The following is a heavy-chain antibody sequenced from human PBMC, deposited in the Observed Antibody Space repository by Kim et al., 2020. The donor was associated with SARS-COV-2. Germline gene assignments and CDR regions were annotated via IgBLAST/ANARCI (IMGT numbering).Heavy chain of an antibody. CDR1: GGSVSSGSYY. D-gene: IGHD3-10*01. Sequence: SETLSLTCTVSGGSVSSGSYYWSWIRQPPGKGLEWIGYIYYSGSTNYNPSLKSRVTISVDTSKNHFSLKLSSVTAADTAVYDCAREGVEITIIRGVRGYGMDVWGQGTTVTVPS. J-gene: IGHJ6*02. CDR3: AREGVEITIIRGVRGYGMDV. CDR2: IYYSGST. V-gene: IGHV4-61*03.